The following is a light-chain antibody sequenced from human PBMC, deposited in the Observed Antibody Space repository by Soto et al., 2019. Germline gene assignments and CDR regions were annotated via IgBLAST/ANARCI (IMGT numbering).Light chain of an antibody. Sequence: NFMLTQPHSVSESPGKTVTISCTRSSGSIASNHVQWYQQRPGSSPTTVIYEDNQRPSGVPDRFSGSIDSSSNSASLTISGLKTEDEADYYCQSYDSDNQVFGGGTKLTVL. V-gene: IGLV6-57*01. J-gene: IGLJ3*02. CDR3: QSYDSDNQV. CDR1: SGSIASNH. CDR2: EDN.